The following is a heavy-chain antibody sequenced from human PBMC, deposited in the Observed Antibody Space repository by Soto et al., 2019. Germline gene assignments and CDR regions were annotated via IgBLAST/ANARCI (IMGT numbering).Heavy chain of an antibody. V-gene: IGHV3-23*01. CDR1: GFTFSSYA. Sequence: GGSLRLSCAASGFTFSSYAMSWVRQAPGKGLEWVSAISGSGGSTYYADSVKGRFTISRDNSKNTLYLQMNSLRAEDTAVYYCAKTRTFGVVTDLLDYWGQGTLVTVSS. D-gene: IGHD3-3*01. CDR2: ISGSGGST. J-gene: IGHJ4*02. CDR3: AKTRTFGVVTDLLDY.